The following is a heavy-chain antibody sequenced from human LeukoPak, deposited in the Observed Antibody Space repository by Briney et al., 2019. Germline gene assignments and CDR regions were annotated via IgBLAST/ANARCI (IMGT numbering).Heavy chain of an antibody. CDR3: ARTPRHDILTGYYFGY. J-gene: IGHJ4*02. CDR2: IYYSGST. D-gene: IGHD3-9*01. Sequence: SETLSLTCTVSGGSVSSGSYYWSWIRQPPGKGLEWIGYIYYSGSTNYNPSLKSRVTISVDTSKNQFSLKLSSVTAADTAVYYCARTPRHDILTGYYFGYWGQGTLVTVSS. CDR1: GGSVSSGSYY. V-gene: IGHV4-61*01.